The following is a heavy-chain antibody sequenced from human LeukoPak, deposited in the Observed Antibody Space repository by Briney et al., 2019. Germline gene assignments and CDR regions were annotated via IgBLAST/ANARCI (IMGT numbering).Heavy chain of an antibody. Sequence: GGSLRLSCAASGFTFSSFAMSWVRQAPGKGLEWVSGISGSGGSTYYADSVKGRFTISRDNSKNTLYLQMNSLRAEDTAVYYCAKVGYCSSTSCSPDAFDIWGQGTMVTVSS. CDR3: AKVGYCSSTSCSPDAFDI. J-gene: IGHJ3*02. CDR2: ISGSGGST. CDR1: GFTFSSFA. V-gene: IGHV3-23*01. D-gene: IGHD2-2*01.